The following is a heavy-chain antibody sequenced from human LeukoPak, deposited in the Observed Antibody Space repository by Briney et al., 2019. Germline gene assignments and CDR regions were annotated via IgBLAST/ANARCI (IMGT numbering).Heavy chain of an antibody. Sequence: ASVKVSCKASGYTFTSYGISWVRQAPGQGLEWMGWISAYNGNTNYAQKLQGRVTMTTDTSTSTAYMELRSLRSDDTAVYYCATGEDIVVVPAAKGRPDDAFDIWGQGTMVTVSS. V-gene: IGHV1-18*01. CDR1: GYTFTSYG. D-gene: IGHD2-2*01. J-gene: IGHJ3*02. CDR2: ISAYNGNT. CDR3: ATGEDIVVVPAAKGRPDDAFDI.